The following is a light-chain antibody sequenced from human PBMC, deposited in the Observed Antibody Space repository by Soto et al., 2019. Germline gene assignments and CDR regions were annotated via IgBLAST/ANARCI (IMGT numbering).Light chain of an antibody. J-gene: IGLJ1*01. CDR1: SSDVGGYNF. CDR3: SSFTSNRTLV. Sequence: QSVLTQPASVSGSPGQSITISCTGTSSDVGGYNFVSWYQQHPGKAPKLMIHEVSNRPSGVSNRFSASKSGNTASLTISGLQAEDEADYYCSSFTSNRTLVFGTGTKLTVL. CDR2: EVS. V-gene: IGLV2-14*01.